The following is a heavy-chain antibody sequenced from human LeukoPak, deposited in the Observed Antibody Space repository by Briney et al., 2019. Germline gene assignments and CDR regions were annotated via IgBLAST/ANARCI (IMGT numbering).Heavy chain of an antibody. CDR3: ARDQVKSSGWFDY. CDR2: ISAYNGDT. J-gene: IGHJ4*02. Sequence: GASVKVSCKASGYPFTSYGISWVRQAPGQGLEWMGWISAYNGDTNYAQKIQGRVTMTTDTSTTSAYMELRSLRSDDTAVYYCARDQVKSSGWFDYWGQGTLVTVSS. CDR1: GYPFTSYG. V-gene: IGHV1-18*01. D-gene: IGHD6-19*01.